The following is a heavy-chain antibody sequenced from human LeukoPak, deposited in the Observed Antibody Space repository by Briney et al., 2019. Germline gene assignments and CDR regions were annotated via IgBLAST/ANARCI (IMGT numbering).Heavy chain of an antibody. D-gene: IGHD6-13*01. CDR1: GYTFIGYY. Sequence: ASVKVSCKASGYTFIGYYLHWVRQAPGQGLEWMGWMNPNSGNTGYAQKFQGRVTMTRNTSISTAYMELSSLRSEDTAVYYCARGTMGRVQQLVQFYYYYYYMDVWGKGTTVTISS. J-gene: IGHJ6*03. CDR2: MNPNSGNT. CDR3: ARGTMGRVQQLVQFYYYYYYMDV. V-gene: IGHV1-8*02.